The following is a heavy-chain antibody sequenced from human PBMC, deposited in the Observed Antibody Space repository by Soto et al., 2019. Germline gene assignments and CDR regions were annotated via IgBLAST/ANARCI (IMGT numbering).Heavy chain of an antibody. D-gene: IGHD2-8*01. CDR2: ISGSGGST. CDR3: VKTRGAMLYAISVYVMDV. V-gene: IGHV3-23*01. J-gene: IGHJ6*02. Sequence: GGSLRLSCAASGFTFSSYAMSWVRQAPGKGLEWVTAISGSGGSTYYADYVKGRFTISRDNSKNMLYLQINSLRAEDTAVYYCVKTRGAMLYAISVYVMDVWGQGTTVTVSS. CDR1: GFTFSSYA.